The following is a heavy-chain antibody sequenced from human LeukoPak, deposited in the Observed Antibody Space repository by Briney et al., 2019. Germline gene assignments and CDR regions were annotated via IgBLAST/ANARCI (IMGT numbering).Heavy chain of an antibody. CDR2: INHSGST. D-gene: IGHD3-16*01. V-gene: IGHV4-34*01. CDR3: ARSGGVTPPYAFDI. Sequence: SETLSLTCAVYGGSFNGYYWSWIRQPPGKGLEWIGEINHSGSTNYNPSLKSRVTISVDTSKNQFSLKLSSVTAADTAVYYCARSGGVTPPYAFDIWGQGTMVTVSS. CDR1: GGSFNGYY. J-gene: IGHJ3*02.